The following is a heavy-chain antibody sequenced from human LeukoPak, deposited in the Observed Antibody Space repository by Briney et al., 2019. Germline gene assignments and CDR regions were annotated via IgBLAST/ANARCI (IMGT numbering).Heavy chain of an antibody. CDR3: ARIKSGNSLGY. CDR1: GGTFSSYA. Sequence: AASVKVSCKASGGTFSSYAISWVRQAPGQGLEWMGGIIPIFGTANYAQKFQGRVTITADKSTSTAYMELSSLRSEDTAVYYCARIKSGNSLGYWGQGTLVTVSS. D-gene: IGHD4-23*01. CDR2: IIPIFGTA. J-gene: IGHJ4*02. V-gene: IGHV1-69*06.